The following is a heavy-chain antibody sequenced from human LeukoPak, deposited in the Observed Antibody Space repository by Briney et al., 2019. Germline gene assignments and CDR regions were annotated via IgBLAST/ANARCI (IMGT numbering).Heavy chain of an antibody. J-gene: IGHJ6*04. V-gene: IGHV3-21*01. CDR1: GFTFRSYS. CDR2: ISSRMNSI. Sequence: GGSLRLSCAASGFTFRSYSMNWVRQAPGKGLEWISSISSRMNSIYYTDSVKGRFTISRNNAENSLYLQMNSLRVEDTAVYYCARDQYCSGGSCSPRENYYYGMDVWGKGTTDIVS. CDR3: ARDQYCSGGSCSPRENYYYGMDV. D-gene: IGHD2-15*01.